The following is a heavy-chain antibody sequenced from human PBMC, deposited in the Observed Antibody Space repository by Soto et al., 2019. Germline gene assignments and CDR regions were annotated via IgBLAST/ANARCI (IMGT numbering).Heavy chain of an antibody. CDR1: GGSISSYY. CDR3: ARHTLPRLITMIVVVDAFDI. Sequence: SETLSLTCTVSGGSISSYYWSWIRQPPGKGLEWIGYIYYSGSTNYNPSLKSRVTISVDTSKNQFSLKLSSVTAADTAVYYCARHTLPRLITMIVVVDAFDIWGQGTMVTVSS. J-gene: IGHJ3*02. D-gene: IGHD3-22*01. CDR2: IYYSGST. V-gene: IGHV4-59*08.